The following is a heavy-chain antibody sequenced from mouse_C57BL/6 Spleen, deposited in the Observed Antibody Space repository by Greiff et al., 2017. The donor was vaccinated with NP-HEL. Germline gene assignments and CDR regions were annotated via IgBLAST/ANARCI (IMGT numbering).Heavy chain of an antibody. CDR1: GYTFTSYW. V-gene: IGHV1-50*01. J-gene: IGHJ2*01. D-gene: IGHD2-4*01. CDR2: IEPSDSYT. Sequence: QVQLQQPGAELVKPGASVKLSCKASGYTFTSYWMQWVKQRPGQGLEWIGEIEPSDSYTNYNQKFKGKATLTVDTSSSTAYMQLSSLTSEDSAVYYCARPSYDYDGGCDYWGQGTTLTVSS. CDR3: ARPSYDYDGGCDY.